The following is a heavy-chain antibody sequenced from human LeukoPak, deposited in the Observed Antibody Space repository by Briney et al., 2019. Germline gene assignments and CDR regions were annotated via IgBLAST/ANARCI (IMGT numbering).Heavy chain of an antibody. D-gene: IGHD3-22*01. CDR1: GGSISGYY. V-gene: IGHV4-4*07. J-gene: IGHJ4*02. Sequence: PSETLSLTCTVSGGSISGYYWSWIRQPAGKGLECIGRIYSSGTANYNPSLKSRVTISVDTSKNQFSLNLTSVTAADTAVYYCARTSHYYDSSGYYSPFDYWGQGTLVTVSS. CDR2: IYSSGTA. CDR3: ARTSHYYDSSGYYSPFDY.